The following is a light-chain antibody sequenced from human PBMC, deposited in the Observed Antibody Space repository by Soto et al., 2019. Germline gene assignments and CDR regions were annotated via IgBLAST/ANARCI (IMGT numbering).Light chain of an antibody. V-gene: IGKV1-27*01. CDR1: QGISNN. CDR3: QKYNSAPSLT. CDR2: AAS. Sequence: DIQMTQSPSSLSASVGDRVTITCRASQGISNNLAWYQQKPGKVPKLLIYAASTLQSGVPSRFSGSGSGTEFTLTISSLQPEDVATYYCQKYNSAPSLTFGGGTKVELK. J-gene: IGKJ4*01.